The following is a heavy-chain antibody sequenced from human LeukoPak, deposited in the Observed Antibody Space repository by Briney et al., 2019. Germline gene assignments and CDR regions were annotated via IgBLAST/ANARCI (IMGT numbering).Heavy chain of an antibody. J-gene: IGHJ6*02. CDR3: AREEYSGSYYGMDV. CDR1: GYTFTGYY. D-gene: IGHD1-26*01. V-gene: IGHV1-2*02. CDR2: INPNSGGT. Sequence: ASVTVSCKASGYTFTGYYMHWVRQAPGQGLEWMGWINPNSGGTNYAQKFQGRVTMTRDTSISTAYMELSRLRSDDTAVYYCAREEYSGSYYGMDVWGQGTTVTVSS.